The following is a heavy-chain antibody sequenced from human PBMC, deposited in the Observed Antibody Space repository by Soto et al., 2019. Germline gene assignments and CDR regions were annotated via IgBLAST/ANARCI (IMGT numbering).Heavy chain of an antibody. CDR2: ISSSSRTI. CDR1: GFTFSSYS. D-gene: IGHD6-19*01. CDR3: AREAYSSGLNWFDP. Sequence: EVQLVESGGGLVQPGGSLRLSCAASGFTFSSYSMNWVRQAPGKGLGWVSYISSSSRTIYYADSVKGRFTISRDNAKNSLYLQMNSLRDEDTAVYYCAREAYSSGLNWFDPWGQGTLVTVSS. J-gene: IGHJ5*02. V-gene: IGHV3-48*02.